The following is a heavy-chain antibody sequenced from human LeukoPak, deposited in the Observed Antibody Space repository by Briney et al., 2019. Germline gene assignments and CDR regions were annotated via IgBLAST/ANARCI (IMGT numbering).Heavy chain of an antibody. J-gene: IGHJ4*02. Sequence: GGSLRLSCVGTEFTFSNYWMHWVRQAPGRGPEWVARIIGDGSSISYADSVKGRFTISRDNTKDTLYLQMNSLRAEDTAVYYCARGHVPGSVRHWDYWGQGTLATVAS. CDR1: EFTFSNYW. CDR3: ARGHVPGSVRHWDY. D-gene: IGHD3-10*01. V-gene: IGHV3-74*01. CDR2: IIGDGSSI.